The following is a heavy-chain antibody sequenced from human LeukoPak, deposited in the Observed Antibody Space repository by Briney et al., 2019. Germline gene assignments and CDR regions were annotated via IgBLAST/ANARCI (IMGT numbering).Heavy chain of an antibody. CDR2: IYYSGST. CDR3: ARDFSSSDY. CDR1: GGSISSSSYY. J-gene: IGHJ4*02. Sequence: SETLSLTCTVSGGSISSSSYYWGWIRQPPGKGLEWIGSIYYSGSTYYNPSLKSRVTISVDTSKNQFSLKLSSVTAADTAVYYCARDFSSSDYWGQGTLVTVSS. D-gene: IGHD6-6*01. V-gene: IGHV4-39*07.